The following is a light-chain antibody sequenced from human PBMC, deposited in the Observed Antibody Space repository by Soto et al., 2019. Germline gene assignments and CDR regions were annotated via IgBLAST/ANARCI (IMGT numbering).Light chain of an antibody. CDR2: GAS. Sequence: EVVLTQSPGTLSLSPGERATLSCRASQSVSNNYLAWYQQKPGQAPRLLIYGASSRATGIPDRFSGSGSGTDLTLTISRLEPEDLAVYYCQQYCSSPRTFGQGTMLEI. J-gene: IGKJ2*01. CDR3: QQYCSSPRT. V-gene: IGKV3-20*01. CDR1: QSVSNNY.